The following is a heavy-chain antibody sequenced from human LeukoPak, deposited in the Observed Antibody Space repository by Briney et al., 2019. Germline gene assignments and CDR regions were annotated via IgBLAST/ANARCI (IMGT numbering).Heavy chain of an antibody. V-gene: IGHV5-51*01. Sequence: GESLKISCKGSGYSFTSYWIGWVRQMPGKGLEWMGIIYPGDSDTKYSPSFQGQVTVSVDKSITTAYLQCSSLQASDTALYYRARPLYRGGSAGPAPDNLGQGTMVTVSS. J-gene: IGHJ3*02. D-gene: IGHD6-19*01. CDR1: GYSFTSYW. CDR3: ARPLYRGGSAGPAPDN. CDR2: IYPGDSDT.